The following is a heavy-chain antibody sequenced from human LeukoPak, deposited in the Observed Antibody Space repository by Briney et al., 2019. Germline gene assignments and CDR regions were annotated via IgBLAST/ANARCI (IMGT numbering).Heavy chain of an antibody. Sequence: NPSETLSLTCAVYGGSFSGYYWSWIRQPPGKGLEWIGEINHSGSTNYNPSLKSRVTISVDTSKNQFSPKLSSVTAADTAVYYCARGAARRGFDYWGQGTLVTVSS. D-gene: IGHD6-6*01. V-gene: IGHV4-34*01. CDR3: ARGAARRGFDY. CDR1: GGSFSGYY. J-gene: IGHJ4*02. CDR2: INHSGST.